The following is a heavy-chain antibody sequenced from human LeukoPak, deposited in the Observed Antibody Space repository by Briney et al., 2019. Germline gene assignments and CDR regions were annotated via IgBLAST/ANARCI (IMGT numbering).Heavy chain of an antibody. Sequence: SETLSLTCTVSGGSISSSSYYWGWIRQPPGKGLEWIGSIYYSGSTYYNPSLKSRVTISVDTSKNQFSLKLSSVTAADTAVYYCARGALTMVRGVFYGMDVWGQGTTVTVSS. CDR2: IYYSGST. J-gene: IGHJ6*02. CDR3: ARGALTMVRGVFYGMDV. CDR1: GGSISSSSYY. V-gene: IGHV4-39*07. D-gene: IGHD3-10*01.